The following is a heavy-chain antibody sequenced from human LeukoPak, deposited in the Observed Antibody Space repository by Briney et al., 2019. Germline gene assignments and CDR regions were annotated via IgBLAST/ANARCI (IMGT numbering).Heavy chain of an antibody. J-gene: IGHJ3*02. CDR2: ISYDGSNK. Sequence: HTGRSLRLSCSVSGFILSDYGMHWVRQAPGKGLEWVAVISYDGSNKYYADSVKGRFTISRDNSKNTLYLQMNSLRAEDTAVYYCATLPREWEPPDAFDIWGQGTMVTVSS. D-gene: IGHD1-26*01. V-gene: IGHV3-30*03. CDR3: ATLPREWEPPDAFDI. CDR1: GFILSDYG.